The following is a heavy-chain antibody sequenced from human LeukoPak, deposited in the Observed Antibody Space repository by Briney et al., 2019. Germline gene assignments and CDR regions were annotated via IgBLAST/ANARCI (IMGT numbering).Heavy chain of an antibody. J-gene: IGHJ4*02. CDR3: AKRGVVIRAVIIVGFHKEAYYFDY. Sequence: GGSLRLSCAVSGITLSNYGMSWVRQAPGKGLEWVAGLSDSGGSTNYADSVKGRFTVSRDNPKNTLYLQMNSLRAEDTAVYFCAKRGVVIRAVIIVGFHKEAYYFDYWCQGTLVTVSS. CDR1: GITLSNYG. V-gene: IGHV3-23*01. D-gene: IGHD3-10*01. CDR2: LSDSGGST.